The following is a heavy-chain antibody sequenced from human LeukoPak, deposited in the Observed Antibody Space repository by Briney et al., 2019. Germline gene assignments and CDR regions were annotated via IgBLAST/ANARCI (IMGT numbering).Heavy chain of an antibody. CDR3: ARGGGSRVRGPTGGPYLYGMDV. CDR2: IYYSGST. J-gene: IGHJ6*02. CDR1: GGSISSYY. D-gene: IGHD3-10*01. Sequence: PSETLSLTCTVSGGSISSYYWSWIRQPPGKGLEWIGYIYYSGSTNYNPSLKSRVTISVDTSKNQFSLMLTSVTAADTAVYYCARGGGSRVRGPTGGPYLYGMDVWGQGTTVTVSS. V-gene: IGHV4-59*01.